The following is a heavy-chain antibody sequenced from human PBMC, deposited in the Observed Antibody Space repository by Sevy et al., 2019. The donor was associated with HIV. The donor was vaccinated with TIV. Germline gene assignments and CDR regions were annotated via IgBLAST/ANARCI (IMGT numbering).Heavy chain of an antibody. V-gene: IGHV1-69*06. Sequence: ASVKVSCKASGSTFSSYPITWVRQAPAQGLEWMGGIIPIFGSPNYAPKFQGRVTITADKSTSTAYMELNSLRSDDTAVYYFARGSVPGNYYYYMDVWGKGTSVTVSS. CDR3: ARGSVPGNYYYYMDV. CDR1: GSTFSSYP. J-gene: IGHJ6*03. CDR2: IIPIFGSP. D-gene: IGHD2-2*01.